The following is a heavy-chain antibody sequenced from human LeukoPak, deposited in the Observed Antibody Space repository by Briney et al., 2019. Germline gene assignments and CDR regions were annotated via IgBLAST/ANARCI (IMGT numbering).Heavy chain of an antibody. J-gene: IGHJ3*02. D-gene: IGHD3-9*01. CDR2: IYYSGST. CDR1: GGSISSGDYY. V-gene: IGHV4-30-4*01. CDR3: ARTYYDILTGYSLFGDAFDI. Sequence: SETLSLTCTVSGGSISSGDYYWSWIRQPPGKGLEWIGYIYYSGSTYYNPSLKSRVTISVDTSKNQFSLKLSSVTAADTAVYYCARTYYDILTGYSLFGDAFDIWGQGTMVTVSS.